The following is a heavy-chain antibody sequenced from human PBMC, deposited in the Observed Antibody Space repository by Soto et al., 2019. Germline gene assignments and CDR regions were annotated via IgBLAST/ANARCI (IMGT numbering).Heavy chain of an antibody. D-gene: IGHD1-26*01. V-gene: IGHV1-18*01. CDR2: ISAYNANR. CDR1: GYTLTNYD. J-gene: IGHJ4*02. Sequence: QVPLVQSGPEVKKPGASVTVSCKTSGYTLTNYDISWVRQAPGQGLEWMGWISAYNANRNSAQKLQGRLTMTTDTSTKTAYMELRSLRSDDTAVYFCARAIYRRETYYAFDNWGQGTVVTVSS. CDR3: ARAIYRRETYYAFDN.